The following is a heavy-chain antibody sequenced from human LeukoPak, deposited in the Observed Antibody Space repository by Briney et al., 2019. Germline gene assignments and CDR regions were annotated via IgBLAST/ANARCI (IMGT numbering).Heavy chain of an antibody. Sequence: PGGSLRLSCGVSGFIFSDYWMNWVRQAPGKGLEWVASIKQDGGGKSYVDSVNGRFTISRDNAKNSLYLQMSSLRAEDTAVYYCARDGTAAGLYFDLWGQGTPVTVSS. D-gene: IGHD6-13*01. J-gene: IGHJ4*01. V-gene: IGHV3-7*01. CDR1: GFIFSDYW. CDR2: IKQDGGGK. CDR3: ARDGTAAGLYFDL.